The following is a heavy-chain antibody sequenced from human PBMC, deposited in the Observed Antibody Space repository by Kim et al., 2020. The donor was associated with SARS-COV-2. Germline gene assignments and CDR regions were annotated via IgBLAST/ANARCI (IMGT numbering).Heavy chain of an antibody. CDR2: ISYDGSNK. J-gene: IGHJ6*02. D-gene: IGHD3-10*01. CDR3: ARDFITMVRGALNYGMDV. Sequence: GGSLRLSCAASGFTFSSYAMHWVRQAPGKGLEWVAVISYDGSNKYYADSVKGRFTISRDNSKNTLYLQMNSLRAEDTAVYYCARDFITMVRGALNYGMDVWGQGTTVTVSS. CDR1: GFTFSSYA. V-gene: IGHV3-30*04.